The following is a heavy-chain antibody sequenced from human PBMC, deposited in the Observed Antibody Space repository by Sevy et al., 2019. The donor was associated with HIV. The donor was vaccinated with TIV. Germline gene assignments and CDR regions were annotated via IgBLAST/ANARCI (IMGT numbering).Heavy chain of an antibody. CDR2: ISSSSSYI. V-gene: IGHV3-21*01. CDR1: GFTFSSYS. CDR3: ARAKGDIVGVVAATYYYYYMDV. D-gene: IGHD2-15*01. Sequence: GGSLRLSCAASGFTFSSYSMNWVRQAPGKGLEWVSSISSSSSYIYYADSVKGRFTISRDNAKNSLYLQMNSLRAEDTAVYYCARAKGDIVGVVAATYYYYYMDVWGKGTTVTVSS. J-gene: IGHJ6*03.